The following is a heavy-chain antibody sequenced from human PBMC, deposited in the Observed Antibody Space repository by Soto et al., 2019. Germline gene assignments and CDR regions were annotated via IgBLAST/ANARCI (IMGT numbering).Heavy chain of an antibody. J-gene: IGHJ6*02. CDR2: IRGSGGSR. D-gene: IGHD5-18*01. CDR1: GFNFSSFA. V-gene: IGHV3-23*01. CDR3: AREGSGRWIHYYCPTDV. Sequence: VQLLESGGGLVQPGGSLRLSCAGSGFNFSSFAMTWVRQAPGKGLEWVSTIRGSGGSRIYADSVKGRFTLTRDSSKDTVSLHMNSRRVVDTAFYYCAREGSGRWIHYYCPTDVCGRGTPVTVSS.